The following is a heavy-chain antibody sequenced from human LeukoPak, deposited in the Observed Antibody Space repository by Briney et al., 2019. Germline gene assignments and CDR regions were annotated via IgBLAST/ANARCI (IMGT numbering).Heavy chain of an antibody. Sequence: PGGSLRLSCAASGFTFSSYWMSWVRQAPGKGLEWVSYISSSSSTIYYADSVKGRFTISRDNAKNSLYLQMNSLRAEDTAVYYCASLASAVAGTSNAFDIWGQGTMVTVFS. V-gene: IGHV3-48*04. J-gene: IGHJ3*02. CDR3: ASLASAVAGTSNAFDI. D-gene: IGHD6-19*01. CDR1: GFTFSSYW. CDR2: ISSSSSTI.